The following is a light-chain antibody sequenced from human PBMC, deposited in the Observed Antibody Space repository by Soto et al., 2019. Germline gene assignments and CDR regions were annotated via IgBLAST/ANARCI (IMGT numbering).Light chain of an antibody. CDR3: QQYNSHWT. J-gene: IGKJ1*01. CDR1: QSISSW. V-gene: IGKV1-5*01. Sequence: STLTAPVGARVTITSRASQSISSWSAWYQQKPGNAPKLLIYDASSLESGVPSRFSGSGSGTEFTLTIRSLQPDDFATYYCQQYNSHWTFCQGTKV. CDR2: DAS.